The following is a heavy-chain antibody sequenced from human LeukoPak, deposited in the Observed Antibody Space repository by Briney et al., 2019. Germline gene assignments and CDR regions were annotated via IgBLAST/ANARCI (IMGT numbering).Heavy chain of an antibody. CDR3: ARWGHRRGGAFDI. V-gene: IGHV3-21*01. D-gene: IGHD3-16*01. Sequence: PGGSLRLSCAASGFTFSTYTMNWVRQAPGKGLEWVSSISSSSSYIYYADSVKGRFTISRDNAKISRYLQMNSLRAEDTALYYCARWGHRRGGAFDIWGQGTMVTVSS. CDR1: GFTFSTYT. CDR2: ISSSSSYI. J-gene: IGHJ3*02.